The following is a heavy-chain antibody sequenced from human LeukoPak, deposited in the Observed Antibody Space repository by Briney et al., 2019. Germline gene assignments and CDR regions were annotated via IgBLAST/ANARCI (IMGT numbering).Heavy chain of an antibody. D-gene: IGHD6-19*01. J-gene: IGHJ5*02. Sequence: GRSLRLSCAASGFTFSSYAMHWVRQAPGKGLEWVAVISYDGSNKYYADSVKGRFTISRDNSRNTLYVQMNSLRAEDTAVYYCANFERTVAGPYNWFDPWGQGTLVTVSS. CDR2: ISYDGSNK. CDR1: GFTFSSYA. CDR3: ANFERTVAGPYNWFDP. V-gene: IGHV3-30-3*01.